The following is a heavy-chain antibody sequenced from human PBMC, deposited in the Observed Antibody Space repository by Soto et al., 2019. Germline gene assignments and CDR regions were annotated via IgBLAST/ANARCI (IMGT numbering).Heavy chain of an antibody. J-gene: IGHJ4*02. CDR2: ISYDGSNK. CDR1: GFTFSSYA. Sequence: QVQLVESGGGVVQPGRSLRLSCAASGFTFSSYAMHWVRQAPGKGLEGVAVISYDGSNKYYADSVKGRFTIPRDNSKNTLYLQMNSQRAGDTAVYYCAEDPVAYCGGDCRTFDYWGQGPPVTVSS. D-gene: IGHD2-21*02. CDR3: AEDPVAYCGGDCRTFDY. V-gene: IGHV3-30-3*01.